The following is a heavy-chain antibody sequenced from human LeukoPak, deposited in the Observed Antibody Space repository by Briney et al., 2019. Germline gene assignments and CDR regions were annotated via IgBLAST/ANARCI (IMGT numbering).Heavy chain of an antibody. J-gene: IGHJ4*02. V-gene: IGHV3-30*18. CDR3: AKLTMVRGVSQAFDY. CDR1: GFTFSSYG. Sequence: GSLRLSCAASGFTFSSYGMHWVRQAPGKGLECVAVISYDGSNKYYADSVKGRFTISRDNSKNTLYLQMNSLRAEDTAVYYCAKLTMVRGVSQAFDYWGQGTLVTVSS. CDR2: ISYDGSNK. D-gene: IGHD3-10*01.